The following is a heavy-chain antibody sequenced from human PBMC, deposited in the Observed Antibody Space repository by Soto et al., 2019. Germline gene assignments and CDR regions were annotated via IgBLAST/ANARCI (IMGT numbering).Heavy chain of an antibody. CDR1: GFTFSLYG. J-gene: IGHJ4*02. CDR3: ITDSTDGRAY. CDR2: IKRKTDGGTT. V-gene: IGHV3-15*01. Sequence: GGPLSLSCAASGFTFSLYGMAWVRQAPGKGLGGVARIKRKTDGGTTDYATPVKGRFTISRDDSKNTLYLQMTSLKIEDTAVYYCITDSTDGRAYWGQGTQVTVSS. D-gene: IGHD2-2*01.